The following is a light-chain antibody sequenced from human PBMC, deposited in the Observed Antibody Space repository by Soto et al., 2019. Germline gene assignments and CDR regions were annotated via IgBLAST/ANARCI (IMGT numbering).Light chain of an antibody. CDR3: QQSVSIPGFS. Sequence: DIELTHSPSPLSASVGDRVTITCRVSQSISTSLTWYQQKPGKAPKLLSYAAFSLKSGVSSRFSGSGSGTSVTLTVSRLHPVDFATYYCQQSVSIPGFSFGHGT. V-gene: IGKV1-39*01. CDR2: AAF. CDR1: QSISTS. J-gene: IGKJ3*01.